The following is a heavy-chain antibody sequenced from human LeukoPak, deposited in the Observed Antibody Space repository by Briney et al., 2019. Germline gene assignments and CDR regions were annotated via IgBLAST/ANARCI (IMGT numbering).Heavy chain of an antibody. CDR1: GFTVSSNY. Sequence: GGSLRLSCAASGFTVSSNYMNWVRQAPGKGLDWVSLIYSGGSTFYADSVKGRFTISRDNSKNTLYLQMNSLRAEDTAVYYCARDLVAAAGTPGFDPWGRGTLVTVSS. CDR2: IYSGGST. J-gene: IGHJ5*02. CDR3: ARDLVAAAGTPGFDP. V-gene: IGHV3-66*02. D-gene: IGHD6-13*01.